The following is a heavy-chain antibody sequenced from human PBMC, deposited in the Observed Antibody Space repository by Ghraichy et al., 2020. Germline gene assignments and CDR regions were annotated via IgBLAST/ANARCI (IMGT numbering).Heavy chain of an antibody. D-gene: IGHD5-18*01. CDR1: GGSMSSYY. V-gene: IGHV4-4*07. J-gene: IGHJ3*02. CDR3: ARDVIQDAFDI. CDR2: ISTTGSA. Sequence: SETLSLTCTVSGGSMSSYYWSWIRQPAGKGLEWFGHISTTGSANYNPSHQSRVTMSVDTSRNQFSLKLNFVTAADTAVYYCARDVIQDAFDIWGQGTMVTVSS.